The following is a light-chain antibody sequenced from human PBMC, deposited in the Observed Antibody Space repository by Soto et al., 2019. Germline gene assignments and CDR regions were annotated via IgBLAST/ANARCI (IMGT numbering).Light chain of an antibody. CDR3: SSYASSSTRV. Sequence: QSALTQPASVSGSPGQSITISCTGTSSDVGGYNYVSWYQQHPGKAPKLTIYEVSNRPSGVSNRFSGSKSGNTASLTISGPQAEDEADYSCSSYASSSTRVFGTGTKVTVL. CDR1: SSDVGGYNY. J-gene: IGLJ1*01. CDR2: EVS. V-gene: IGLV2-14*01.